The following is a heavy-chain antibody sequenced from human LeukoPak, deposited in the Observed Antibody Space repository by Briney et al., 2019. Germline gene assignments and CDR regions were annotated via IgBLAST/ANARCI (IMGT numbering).Heavy chain of an antibody. CDR2: ISAYNGNT. D-gene: IGHD4-23*01. J-gene: IGHJ4*02. CDR1: GGTFSSYA. Sequence: GASVKVSCKASGGTFSSYAISWVRQAPGQGLEWMGWISAYNGNTNYAQKLQGRVTMTTDTSTSTAYMELRSLRSDDTAVYYCARVNSDYFDYWGQGTLVTVSS. V-gene: IGHV1-18*01. CDR3: ARVNSDYFDY.